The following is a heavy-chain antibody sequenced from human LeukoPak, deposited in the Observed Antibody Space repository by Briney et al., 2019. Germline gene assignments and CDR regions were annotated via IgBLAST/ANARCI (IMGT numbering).Heavy chain of an antibody. CDR3: VNVVRHWFGELTLESRAGSFDY. Sequence: SETLSLTCTVSGGSISSYYWSWIRQPPGKGLEWIGYIYYSGSTNYNPSLKSRVTISVDTSKNQFSLKLTSVTAADTAVYFCVNVVRHWFGELTLESRAGSFDYWGQGTLVTVSS. D-gene: IGHD3-10*01. CDR2: IYYSGST. J-gene: IGHJ4*02. V-gene: IGHV4-59*12. CDR1: GGSISSYY.